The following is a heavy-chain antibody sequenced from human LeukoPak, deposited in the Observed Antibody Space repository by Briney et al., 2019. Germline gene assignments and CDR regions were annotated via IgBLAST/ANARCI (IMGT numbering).Heavy chain of an antibody. CDR3: ARGRITMVRGENYYGMNV. D-gene: IGHD3-10*01. J-gene: IGHJ6*02. Sequence: GASVKVSCKASGYTFTSYDINWVRQAAGQGREWMGWMNPNSGNTGYAQKFHGRVTMTRNTSISTAYMELRSLRSEDTAVYYCARGRITMVRGENYYGMNVWGQGTTVTVSS. CDR1: GYTFTSYD. CDR2: MNPNSGNT. V-gene: IGHV1-8*01.